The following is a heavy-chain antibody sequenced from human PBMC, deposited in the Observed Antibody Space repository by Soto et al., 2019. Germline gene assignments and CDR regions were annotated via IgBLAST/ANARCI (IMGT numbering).Heavy chain of an antibody. Sequence: PGGSLRLSCAASGFTFSSYSMNWVRQAPGKGLEWVSSISSSSSYIYYADSVKGRFTISRDNAKNSLYLQMNSLRAEDTAVYYCARDLGAVVAPTLDWFDPWGQGT. CDR2: ISSSSSYI. CDR3: ARDLGAVVAPTLDWFDP. V-gene: IGHV3-21*01. CDR1: GFTFSSYS. D-gene: IGHD2-15*01. J-gene: IGHJ5*02.